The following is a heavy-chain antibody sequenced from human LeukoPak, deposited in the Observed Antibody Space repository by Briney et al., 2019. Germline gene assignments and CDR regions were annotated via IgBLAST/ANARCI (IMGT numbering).Heavy chain of an antibody. CDR2: ITGSSGAT. D-gene: IGHD4-17*01. CDR3: AKNPSTVTTPLDY. Sequence: GGSLRLSCAASGFPFSTYAMSWVRQAPGKGLEWVSTITGSSGATYYADSVKGRSTISRDNSKDTVYLQMNSLRAEDTAVYYCAKNPSTVTTPLDYWGQGTLVTVSS. V-gene: IGHV3-23*01. CDR1: GFPFSTYA. J-gene: IGHJ4*02.